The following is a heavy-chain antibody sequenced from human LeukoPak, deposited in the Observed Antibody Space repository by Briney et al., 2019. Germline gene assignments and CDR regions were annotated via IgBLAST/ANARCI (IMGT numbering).Heavy chain of an antibody. CDR3: ARGSPYCSSTSCLGGWFDP. Sequence: SETLSLTCTVSGGSISSGSYYWSWIRQPPGKGLEWIGYIYYSGSTNYNPSLKSRVTISVDTSKNQFSLKLSSVTAADTAVYYCARGSPYCSSTSCLGGWFDPWGQGTLVTVSS. J-gene: IGHJ5*02. CDR2: IYYSGST. CDR1: GGSISSGSYY. D-gene: IGHD2-2*01. V-gene: IGHV4-61*01.